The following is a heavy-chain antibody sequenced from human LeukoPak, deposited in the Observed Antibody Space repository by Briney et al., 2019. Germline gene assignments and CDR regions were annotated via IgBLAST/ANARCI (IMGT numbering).Heavy chain of an antibody. V-gene: IGHV1-2*02. CDR2: INPNSGGT. CDR3: ATLRIAAAGRYAFDI. CDR1: GYTFTGYY. D-gene: IGHD6-13*01. Sequence: GASVKVSCKASGYTFTGYYMHWVRQAPGQGLEWMGWINPNSGGTNYAQKFQGRVTMTRDTSISTAYMELSRLRSDDTAVYYCATLRIAAAGRYAFDIWGQGTMVTVSS. J-gene: IGHJ3*02.